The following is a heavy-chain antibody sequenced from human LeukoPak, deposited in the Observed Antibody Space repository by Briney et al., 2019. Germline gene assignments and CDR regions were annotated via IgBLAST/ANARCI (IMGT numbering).Heavy chain of an antibody. D-gene: IGHD2-15*01. CDR1: GFTFSSCA. V-gene: IGHV3-23*01. Sequence: GGSLRLSCVGSGFTFSSCAMIWVRQTPGKGLEWVSVISGTGGTTYDADSVKGRFTISRENSKNTLYMQMNSQRAEDTAVYYCVKSPLNLGYCSGGSCHYFDYWGQGTLVTVSS. CDR2: ISGTGGTT. CDR3: VKSPLNLGYCSGGSCHYFDY. J-gene: IGHJ4*02.